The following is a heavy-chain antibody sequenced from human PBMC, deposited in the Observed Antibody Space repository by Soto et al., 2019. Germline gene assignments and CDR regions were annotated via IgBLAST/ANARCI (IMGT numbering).Heavy chain of an antibody. CDR2: IIAIFGTA. Sequence: QVQLVQSGAEVKKPGSSVKVSCKASGGTFSSYAISWVRQAPGQGLEWMGGIIAIFGTANSAQKFQGRVTSTADESTSTAYMELSSLRSEDTAVYCCAGRDSSAPGWLAPWGQGTLVTVSS. V-gene: IGHV1-69*12. CDR1: GGTFSSYA. J-gene: IGHJ5*02. CDR3: AGRDSSAPGWLAP. D-gene: IGHD6-25*01.